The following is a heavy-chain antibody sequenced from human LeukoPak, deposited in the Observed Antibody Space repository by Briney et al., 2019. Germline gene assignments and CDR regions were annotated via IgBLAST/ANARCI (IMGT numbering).Heavy chain of an antibody. CDR2: IIPILGIA. V-gene: IGHV1-69*04. CDR3: ARGPRITMVRGALPGSWFDP. D-gene: IGHD3-10*01. CDR1: GGTFSSYA. Sequence: SVKVSCKASGGTFSSYAISWVRQAPGQGLKWMGRIIPILGIANYAQKFQGRVTITADKSTSTAYMELSSLRSEDTAVYYCARGPRITMVRGALPGSWFDPWGQGTLVTVSS. J-gene: IGHJ5*02.